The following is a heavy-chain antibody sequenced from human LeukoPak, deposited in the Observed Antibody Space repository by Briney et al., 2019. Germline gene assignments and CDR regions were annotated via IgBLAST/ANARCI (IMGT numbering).Heavy chain of an antibody. Sequence: SETLSLTCAVYGGSFSGYYWSWIRQPPGKGLESIGEINHSGSTNYNPSLKSRVTISVDTSKNQFSLKLSSVTAADTAVYYCANGGWYYFDYWGQGTLVTVSS. CDR1: GGSFSGYY. D-gene: IGHD6-19*01. J-gene: IGHJ4*02. CDR2: INHSGST. CDR3: ANGGWYYFDY. V-gene: IGHV4-34*01.